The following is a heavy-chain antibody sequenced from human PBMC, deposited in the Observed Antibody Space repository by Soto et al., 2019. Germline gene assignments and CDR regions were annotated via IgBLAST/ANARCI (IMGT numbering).Heavy chain of an antibody. CDR2: IWYDGSNK. CDR1: GFTFSSYG. Sequence: QVQLVESGGGVVQPGRSLRLSCAASGFTFSSYGMHWVRQAPGKGLEWVAVIWYDGSNKYYADSVKGRFTISRDNSKNTLYLQMHSLRAEDTAVYYCARDRRRIRGGMDVWGQGTTVTVSS. J-gene: IGHJ6*02. V-gene: IGHV3-33*01. D-gene: IGHD3-10*01. CDR3: ARDRRRIRGGMDV.